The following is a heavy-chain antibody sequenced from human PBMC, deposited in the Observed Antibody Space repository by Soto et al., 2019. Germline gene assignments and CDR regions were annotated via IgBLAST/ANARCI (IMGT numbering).Heavy chain of an antibody. Sequence: ASVKVSCKVSGYALTELSMHWVRQAPGKGLEWLGGFDPEDGETIYAQKFQGRLTMTEDTSTDTAYMELSSRRSEVTAVYYCAPEATNGVSAIRLDYCGQGTLVPISS. J-gene: IGHJ4*02. CDR1: GYALTELS. V-gene: IGHV1-24*01. CDR2: FDPEDGET. D-gene: IGHD2-8*01. CDR3: APEATNGVSAIRLDY.